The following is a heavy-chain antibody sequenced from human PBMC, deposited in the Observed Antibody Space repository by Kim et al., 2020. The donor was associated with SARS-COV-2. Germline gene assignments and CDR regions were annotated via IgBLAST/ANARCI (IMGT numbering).Heavy chain of an antibody. Sequence: GGSLRLSCAASGFTFSTHWMNWIRQAPGKGLEWVANIKTDGSAQYYVDSVKARFTISRDNAQNSLYLQMNSLRADDTAVYYCGRDMDVWGQGTTVTVSS. CDR2: IKTDGSAQ. V-gene: IGHV3-7*01. CDR1: GFTFSTHW. J-gene: IGHJ6*02. CDR3: GRDMDV.